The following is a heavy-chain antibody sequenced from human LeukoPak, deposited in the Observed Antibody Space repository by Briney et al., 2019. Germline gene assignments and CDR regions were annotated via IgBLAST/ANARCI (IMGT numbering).Heavy chain of an antibody. J-gene: IGHJ4*02. CDR1: GGSIISSSYY. D-gene: IGHD2-8*01. CDR2: IYYSGNT. Sequence: PSETLSLTCTVSGGSIISSSYYWGWIRQPPGRGLEWIGSIYYSGNTYYKPSLKSRVTISVDTSKNQFSLKLNSVTAADTAVYYCARCSIMMLYARPHELLNSWGQGALVTVSS. CDR3: ARCSIMMLYARPHELLNS. V-gene: IGHV4-39*01.